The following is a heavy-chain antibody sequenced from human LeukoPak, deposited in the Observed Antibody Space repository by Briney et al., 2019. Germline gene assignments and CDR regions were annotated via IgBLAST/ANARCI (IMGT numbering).Heavy chain of an antibody. J-gene: IGHJ4*02. CDR1: GYTFTSYY. CDR2: INPSGGST. V-gene: IGHV1-46*01. Sequence: ASVKVSCKASGYTFTSYYMHWVRQAPGQGLEWMGIINPSGGSTSYAQKFQGRVTMTRDTSTSTVYMELSSLRSEDTAVYYCARDLGFGELLGTDFDYWGQGTLVTVSS. CDR3: ARDLGFGELLGTDFDY. D-gene: IGHD3-10*01.